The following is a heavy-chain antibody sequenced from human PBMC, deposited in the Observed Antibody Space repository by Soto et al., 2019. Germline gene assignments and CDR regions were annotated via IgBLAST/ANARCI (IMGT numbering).Heavy chain of an antibody. J-gene: IGHJ4*02. CDR2: INAGNGNT. V-gene: IGHV1-3*01. Sequence: QVQLVQSGAEVKKPGASVKVSCKASGYTFTSYAMHWVRQAPGPRLEWMGWINAGNGNTKYSQKFQGSVTITRDTSASTAYMELSSLRSEDTAVYYCARESGSSGWFAFDYWGQGTLVTVSS. CDR1: GYTFTSYA. D-gene: IGHD6-19*01. CDR3: ARESGSSGWFAFDY.